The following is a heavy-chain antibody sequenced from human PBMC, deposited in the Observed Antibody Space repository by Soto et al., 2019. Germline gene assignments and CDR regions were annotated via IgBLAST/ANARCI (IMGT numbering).Heavy chain of an antibody. CDR1: GFTFSSYG. Sequence: QVQLVESGGGVVQPGRSLRLSCAASGFTFSSYGMHWVRKAPGKGLEWVAVISYDGSNKYYADSVKGRFTISRDNSKNTLYLQMNSLRAEDTAVYYCAKEVELRVSAFDIWGQGTMVTVSS. J-gene: IGHJ3*02. D-gene: IGHD1-7*01. CDR3: AKEVELRVSAFDI. CDR2: ISYDGSNK. V-gene: IGHV3-30*18.